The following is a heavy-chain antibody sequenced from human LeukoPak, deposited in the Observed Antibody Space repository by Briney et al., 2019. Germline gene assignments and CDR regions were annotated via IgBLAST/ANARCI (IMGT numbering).Heavy chain of an antibody. CDR1: GYTFTGYY. CDR2: MNPNSGNT. J-gene: IGHJ5*02. D-gene: IGHD2-15*01. Sequence: ASVKVSCKASGYTFTGYYMHWVRQATGQGLEWMGWMNPNSGNTGYAQKFQGRVTITRNTSISTAYMELSSLRSEDTAVYYCARRRPYCSGGSCYFRFGFDPWGQGTLVTVSS. CDR3: ARRRPYCSGGSCYFRFGFDP. V-gene: IGHV1-8*03.